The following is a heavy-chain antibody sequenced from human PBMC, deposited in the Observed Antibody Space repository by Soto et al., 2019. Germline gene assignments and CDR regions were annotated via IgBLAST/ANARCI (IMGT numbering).Heavy chain of an antibody. V-gene: IGHV4-59*01. CDR3: ASGIAAACTMVACDI. CDR2: IYYSGST. Sequence: QVQLQESGPGLVKPSETLSLTCTVSGGSISSYYWSWIRHPPGKGLEWIGYIYYSGSTNYNPSRKGRVTVSVDTSKNQFSLKLSSVTAADTAGYYCASGIAAACTMVACDIWGQGTMVTVSS. D-gene: IGHD6-25*01. CDR1: GGSISSYY. J-gene: IGHJ3*02.